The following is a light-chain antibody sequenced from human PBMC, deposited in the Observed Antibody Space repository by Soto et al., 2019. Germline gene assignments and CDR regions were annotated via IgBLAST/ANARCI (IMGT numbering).Light chain of an antibody. CDR2: DVS. V-gene: IGKV3-11*01. CDR1: QSVSSY. J-gene: IGKJ4*01. CDR3: QQHYNWPPLT. Sequence: EIVLTQSPSTLSLSPGERATLSCRASQSVSSYLAWYQQKPGQAPRLLIYDVSNSATGIPPRFSGSGSGTDFSLPTSSLQPEDVAVYYCQQHYNWPPLTFGEGTTVEIK.